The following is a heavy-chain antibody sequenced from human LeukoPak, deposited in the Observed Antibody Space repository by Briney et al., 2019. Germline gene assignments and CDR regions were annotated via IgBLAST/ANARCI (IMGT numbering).Heavy chain of an antibody. Sequence: RGSLRLSCAASGFTFSSYWMHWVRQAPGKGLVWVSRINSDGSTTNYADSVKGRFTISRDNAKNTLYLKMNSLRAEDTAVYYCARDGRCTSNSCYGWAWFDPWGQGTLVTVSS. J-gene: IGHJ5*02. CDR1: GFTFSSYW. D-gene: IGHD2-2*01. CDR2: INSDGSTT. CDR3: ARDGRCTSNSCYGWAWFDP. V-gene: IGHV3-74*01.